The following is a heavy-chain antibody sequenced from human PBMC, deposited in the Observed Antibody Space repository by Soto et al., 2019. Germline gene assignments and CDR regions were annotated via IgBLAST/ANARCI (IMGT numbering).Heavy chain of an antibody. V-gene: IGHV4-4*02. CDR2: AYHNGLT. J-gene: IGHJ4*02. Sequence: PSETLSLTCAVSGDSVTTNNWWSWVRRAPGKGLEWIGEAYHNGLTNYNPSLKSRVTMSVDTSKNQFSLKLTSVTAADTAIYYCARDAAVPGESDRFDYWGQGTLVTSPQ. CDR3: ARDAAVPGESDRFDY. D-gene: IGHD2-15*01. CDR1: GDSVTTNNW.